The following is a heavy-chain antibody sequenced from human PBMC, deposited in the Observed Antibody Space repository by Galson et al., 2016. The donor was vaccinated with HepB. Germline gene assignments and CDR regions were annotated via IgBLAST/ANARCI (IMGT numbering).Heavy chain of an antibody. J-gene: IGHJ4*02. D-gene: IGHD5-18*01. CDR3: AKVRYGYRDFDY. V-gene: IGHV3-23*01. CDR2: ISSSGHKS. Sequence: SLRLSCAVSGFTFDSYVMSWVRQAPGKGLEWVSAISSSGHKSYHADSVKGRFTIARDNSKNTPFLQMNSLRAADTAIYYCAKVRYGYRDFDYWGQGTLVTVSS. CDR1: GFTFDSYV.